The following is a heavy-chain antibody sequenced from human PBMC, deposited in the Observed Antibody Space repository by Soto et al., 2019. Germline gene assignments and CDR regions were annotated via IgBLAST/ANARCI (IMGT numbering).Heavy chain of an antibody. CDR2: INPHTDGT. D-gene: IGHD2-2*01. Sequence: GAPVTVSCKASGYSFIDNYMHWVRQAPGQGLAWMGWINPHTDGTNFAQKFQGRVTMTRDTSISTAYMQLSRLTSDDTAKYYCARGSPTAFERVPPVPQPRCMDVCGHVTTVTVSS. CDR1: GYSFIDNY. J-gene: IGHJ6*02. CDR3: ARGSPTAFERVPPVPQPRCMDV. V-gene: IGHV1-2*02.